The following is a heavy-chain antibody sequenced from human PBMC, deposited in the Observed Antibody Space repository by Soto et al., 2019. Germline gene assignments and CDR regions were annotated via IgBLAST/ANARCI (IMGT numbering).Heavy chain of an antibody. D-gene: IGHD3-22*01. CDR3: ARRDEGSSGYVCYYYGMDV. CDR2: IIPIFGTA. CDR1: GGTFSSYA. Sequence: QVQLVQSGAEVKKPGSSVKVSCKASGGTFSSYAISWVRQAPGQGLEWMGGIIPIFGTANYAQKFQGRVTITADESTSTAYMELSSLRSEDTAVYYCARRDEGSSGYVCYYYGMDVWGQGTTVTVSS. J-gene: IGHJ6*02. V-gene: IGHV1-69*01.